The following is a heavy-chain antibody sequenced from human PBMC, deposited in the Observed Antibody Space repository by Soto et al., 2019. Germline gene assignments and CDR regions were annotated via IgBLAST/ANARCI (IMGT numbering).Heavy chain of an antibody. CDR3: AKGRGGSGSLTPRVDF. Sequence: EVQLVESGGGLVQPGGSLRLSCAASGFTFSSSWMHWVRQAPGKGLVWVSRVSGGGDTTSYADSVKGRFTVSRDGSKNTLYLQMSSLRAEDTALYYCAKGRGGSGSLTPRVDFWGQGTLVTVSS. CDR2: VSGGGDTT. D-gene: IGHD3-10*01. J-gene: IGHJ4*02. V-gene: IGHV3-74*01. CDR1: GFTFSSSW.